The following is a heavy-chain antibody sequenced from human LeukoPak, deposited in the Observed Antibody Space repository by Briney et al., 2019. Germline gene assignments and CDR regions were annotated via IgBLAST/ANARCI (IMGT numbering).Heavy chain of an antibody. CDR1: GSTFSSYW. CDR3: VSFYETY. J-gene: IGHJ4*02. D-gene: IGHD2-2*01. Sequence: GGSLRLSCAASGSTFSSYWISWVRQAPGKGPEWVANINQDGSERYYVDSVRGRFTISKDNAKNMVYLQMNNLRAEDTAVYYCVSFYETYWGRGTLVTVSS. CDR2: INQDGSER. V-gene: IGHV3-7*01.